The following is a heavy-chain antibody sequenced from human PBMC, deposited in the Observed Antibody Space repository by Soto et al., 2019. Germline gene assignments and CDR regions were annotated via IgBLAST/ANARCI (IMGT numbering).Heavy chain of an antibody. CDR1: GFTFSSYG. CDR2: ISYDGSNK. J-gene: IGHJ6*03. D-gene: IGHD5-18*01. CDR3: ATADHSPYYYYMDV. Sequence: ESGGGVVQPGRSLRLSCAASGFTFSSYGMHWVRQAPGKGLEWVAVISYDGSNKYYADSVKGRFTISRDNSKNTLYLQMNSLRAEDTAVYYCATADHSPYYYYMDVWGKGTTVTVSS. V-gene: IGHV3-30*03.